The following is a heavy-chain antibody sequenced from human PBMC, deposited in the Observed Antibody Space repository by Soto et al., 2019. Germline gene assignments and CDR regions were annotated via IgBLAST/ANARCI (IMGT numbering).Heavy chain of an antibody. J-gene: IGHJ4*02. CDR3: ARHGHWAPLDD. CDR1: SDSISSYY. D-gene: IGHD3-16*01. V-gene: IGHV4-59*08. CDR2: TNYGGNT. Sequence: SETLSLTCTVSSDSISSYYWNWIRQPPGKEPEWIGSTNYGGNTTYSSSLRSRVTISVDTSKNQFSLRLSSVTAADTAMYYCARHGHWAPLDDWGPGTLVTVSS.